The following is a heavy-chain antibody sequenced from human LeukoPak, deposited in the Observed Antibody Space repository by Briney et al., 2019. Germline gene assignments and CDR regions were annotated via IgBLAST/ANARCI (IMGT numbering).Heavy chain of an antibody. CDR2: IRYDGSNK. Sequence: GGSLRLSCAASGFTFSSYGMHWVRQAPGKGLEWVAFIRYDGSNKYYADSVKGRFTISRDNSKNTLYLQMNSLRAEDTAVYYCARDPATPTVTNLGVFDYWGQGTLVTVSS. J-gene: IGHJ4*02. D-gene: IGHD4-17*01. CDR3: ARDPATPTVTNLGVFDY. V-gene: IGHV3-30*02. CDR1: GFTFSSYG.